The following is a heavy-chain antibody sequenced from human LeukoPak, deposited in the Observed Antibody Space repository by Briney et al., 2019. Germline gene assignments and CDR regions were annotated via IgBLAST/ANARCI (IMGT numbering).Heavy chain of an antibody. D-gene: IGHD3-22*01. V-gene: IGHV4-4*07. CDR3: ARDGLYSNGYSYFDY. CDR2: VHASGTT. J-gene: IGHJ4*02. Sequence: SETLSLTCSVSGFSVTTYHWSWIRQPAGKGLEWIGRVHASGTTNYNPSLGSRVTMSVATSKNQSSLMLTSVTAADTAVYYCARDGLYSNGYSYFDYWGQGTLVTVSS. CDR1: GFSVTTYH.